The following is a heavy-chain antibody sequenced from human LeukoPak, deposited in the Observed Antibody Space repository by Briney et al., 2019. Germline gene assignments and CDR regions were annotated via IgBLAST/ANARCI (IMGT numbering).Heavy chain of an antibody. CDR2: IKHDSSEK. J-gene: IGHJ4*02. CDR3: ARGRSMDF. Sequence: PGGSLRLSCAAAGFIFRNNWMTWVRQAPGKGLEWVANIKHDSSEKYSVDSVKGRFTISRDNGKMILYLQMNSLRAEDTAVYFCARGRSMDFWGQGTLVTVSS. D-gene: IGHD2-2*01. CDR1: GFIFRNNW. V-gene: IGHV3-7*04.